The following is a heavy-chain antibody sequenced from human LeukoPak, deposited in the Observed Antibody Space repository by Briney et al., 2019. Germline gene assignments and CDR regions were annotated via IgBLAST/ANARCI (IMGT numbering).Heavy chain of an antibody. Sequence: PGGSLRLSCTASGFTFGDYAMSWVRQVPGKGLEWVGFIRSKAYGGTTEYAASVKGRFTISRDDSKSIAYLQMNSLKTEDTAVYYCTRELRWYFDYWGQGTLVTVSS. CDR1: GFTFGDYA. CDR2: IRSKAYGGTT. J-gene: IGHJ4*02. D-gene: IGHD4-23*01. CDR3: TRELRWYFDY. V-gene: IGHV3-49*04.